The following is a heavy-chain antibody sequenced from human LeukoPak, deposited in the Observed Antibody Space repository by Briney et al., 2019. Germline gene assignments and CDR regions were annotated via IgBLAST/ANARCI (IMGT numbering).Heavy chain of an antibody. D-gene: IGHD5-24*01. CDR3: ARGAGYTDAFDI. J-gene: IGHJ3*02. V-gene: IGHV1-2*02. Sequence: ASVKVPCKASGYAFTGYYMHWVRQAPGQGLEWMGWINPNSGGTNYAQKFQGRVTMTRDTSISTAYMELSRLRSDDTAVYYCARGAGYTDAFDIWGQGTMVTVSS. CDR1: GYAFTGYY. CDR2: INPNSGGT.